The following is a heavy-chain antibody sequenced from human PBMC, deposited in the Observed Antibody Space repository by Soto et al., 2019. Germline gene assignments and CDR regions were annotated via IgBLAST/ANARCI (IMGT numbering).Heavy chain of an antibody. D-gene: IGHD1-26*01. V-gene: IGHV3-30*09. J-gene: IGHJ3*02. CDR3: ARQWVGSTPDAFDI. CDR2: ISYDGSNK. CDR1: GFTFTSYA. Sequence: GGSLRLSCVASGFTFTSYAMHWVRQAPGKGLEWVAFISYDGSNKYYADSVKGRFAISRDNSKNTLPLQMNRLGAADTAVYYCARQWVGSTPDAFDIWGQGTMVTVSS.